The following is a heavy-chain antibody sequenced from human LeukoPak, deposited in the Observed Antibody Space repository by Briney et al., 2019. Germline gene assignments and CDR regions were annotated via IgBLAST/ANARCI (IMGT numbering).Heavy chain of an antibody. CDR2: ISYDGSNK. D-gene: IGHD3-3*01. Sequence: GRSLRLSCAASGFTFSSYAMHWVRQAPGKGLEWVAVISYDGSNKYYADSVKGRFTISRDNTKNSLYLQMNSLRAEDTAVYYCARHSTIFELGAFDIWGQGTMVTVSS. CDR1: GFTFSSYA. CDR3: ARHSTIFELGAFDI. J-gene: IGHJ3*02. V-gene: IGHV3-30-3*01.